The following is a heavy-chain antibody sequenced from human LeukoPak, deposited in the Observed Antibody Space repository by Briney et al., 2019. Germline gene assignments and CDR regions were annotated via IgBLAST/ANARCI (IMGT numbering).Heavy chain of an antibody. CDR2: IYNSGTT. D-gene: IGHD3-3*01. CDR1: GDSISSTSYY. Sequence: SETLSLTCTVSGDSISSTSYYWDWIRQPPGKGLEWIGSIYNSGTTYYNPSLKSRVTISVDTSKNQFSLKLSSVTAADTAVYYCAGGTNYDFWSGHKWYFDLWGRGTLVTVSS. J-gene: IGHJ2*01. V-gene: IGHV4-39*01. CDR3: AGGTNYDFWSGHKWYFDL.